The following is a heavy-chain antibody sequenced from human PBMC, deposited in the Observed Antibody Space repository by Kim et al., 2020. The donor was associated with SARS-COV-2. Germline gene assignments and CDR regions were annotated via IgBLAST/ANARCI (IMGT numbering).Heavy chain of an antibody. CDR2: IYYSGST. Sequence: SETLSLTCTVSGGSISSSSYYWGWIRQPPGKGLEWIGSIYYSGSTYYNPSLKSRVTISVDTSKNQFSLKLSSVTAADTAVYYCARQWQQLARIDYWGQGTLVTVSA. CDR3: ARQWQQLARIDY. J-gene: IGHJ4*02. V-gene: IGHV4-39*01. CDR1: GGSISSSSYY. D-gene: IGHD6-13*01.